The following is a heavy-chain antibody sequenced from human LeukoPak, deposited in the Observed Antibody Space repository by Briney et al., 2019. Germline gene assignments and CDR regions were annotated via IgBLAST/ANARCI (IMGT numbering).Heavy chain of an antibody. V-gene: IGHV4-34*01. CDR2: IHHSGSI. CDR1: GGSFSGYY. CDR3: ASTSTHGGFDY. J-gene: IGHJ4*02. D-gene: IGHD3-16*01. Sequence: SETLSLTCGVSGGSFSGYYWTWIRQSPGKGLEWLGEIHHSGSINYNPSLKSRVTISVDTSKSQFSLKLTSVTAADTAVYYCASTSTHGGFDYWGQGTLVTVSS.